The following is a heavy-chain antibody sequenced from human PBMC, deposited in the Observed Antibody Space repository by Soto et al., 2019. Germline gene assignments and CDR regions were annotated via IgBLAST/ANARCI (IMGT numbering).Heavy chain of an antibody. CDR1: GFTFSSYG. D-gene: IGHD1-26*01. V-gene: IGHV3-30*18. J-gene: IGHJ4*02. Sequence: QVQLVESGGGVVQPGRSLRLSCVASGFTFSSYGMHWVRQAPGKGLEWVAVISDDGSNIYYGDSVKGGFTISRDNSRNTLYLQMNSLRAEDTAVYYCAKDGAGRGTSQSGYWGQGSLVTVSS. CDR3: AKDGAGRGTSQSGY. CDR2: ISDDGSNI.